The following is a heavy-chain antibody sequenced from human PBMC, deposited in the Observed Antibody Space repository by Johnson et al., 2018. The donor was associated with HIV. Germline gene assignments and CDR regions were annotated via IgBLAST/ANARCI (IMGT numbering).Heavy chain of an antibody. D-gene: IGHD1-26*01. V-gene: IGHV3-30*04. CDR1: GFTFSNYA. CDR3: GRESGFECELLGGMHWAFDI. J-gene: IGHJ3*02. Sequence: VQVVEFGGGLVQPGRSLRLSCAASGFTFSNYAIHWVRQAPGKGLEWVAVISYDGSNKYYADSVKGRFTISRDNSKNKLYLQMNSLRAEDSAVYHCGRESGFECELLGGMHWAFDIWGQGTMVTVSS. CDR2: ISYDGSNK.